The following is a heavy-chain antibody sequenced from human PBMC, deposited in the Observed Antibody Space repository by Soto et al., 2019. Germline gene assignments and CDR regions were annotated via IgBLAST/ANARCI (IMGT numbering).Heavy chain of an antibody. V-gene: IGHV2-5*02. D-gene: IGHD3-16*01. CDR3: ARKPMGMGPAFDI. Sequence: QITLKESGPPLVKPTQTLTLTCTFSGFSLRTSEVGVGWIRQPPGKALEWLALIYWDNDKRYSPSLKSRLTITKDTSKNQVVLTLTNLDPVDTATYFCARKPMGMGPAFDIWGQGSMVSVTS. CDR2: IYWDNDK. J-gene: IGHJ3*02. CDR1: GFSLRTSEVG.